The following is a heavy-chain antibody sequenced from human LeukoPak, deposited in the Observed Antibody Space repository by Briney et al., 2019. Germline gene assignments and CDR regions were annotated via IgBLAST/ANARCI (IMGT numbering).Heavy chain of an antibody. CDR3: AELGITMIGGV. D-gene: IGHD3-10*02. Sequence: GGSLRLSCAASGFTFSSYNMNWVRQAPGKGLQWVSSISSTGRWIYTEDSMKGRFSISRDNDKKVLFLQMNSLRAEDTAVYYCAELGITMIGGVWGKGTTVTISS. CDR2: ISSTGRWI. J-gene: IGHJ6*04. CDR1: GFTFSSYN. V-gene: IGHV3-21*01.